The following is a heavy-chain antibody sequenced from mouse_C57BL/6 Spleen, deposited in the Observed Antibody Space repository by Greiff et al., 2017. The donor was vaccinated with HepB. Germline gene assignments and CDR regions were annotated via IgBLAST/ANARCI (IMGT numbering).Heavy chain of an antibody. Sequence: VQLQQSGAELVKPGASVKLSCTASGFNFTDYYMHWVKQRTEQGLEWIGRIDPEDGETKYAPKFQGKATITEDTSSNTAYLQLSSLTSEDTAVYYCARGYMCNAAWSAYWGQGTLVTVSA. V-gene: IGHV14-2*01. CDR1: GFNFTDYY. CDR3: ARGYMCNAAWSAY. J-gene: IGHJ3*01. D-gene: IGHD1-3*01. CDR2: IDPEDGET.